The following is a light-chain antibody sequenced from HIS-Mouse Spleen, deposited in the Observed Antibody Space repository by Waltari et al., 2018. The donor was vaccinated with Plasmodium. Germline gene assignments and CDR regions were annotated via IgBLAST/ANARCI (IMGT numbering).Light chain of an antibody. CDR3: QSADSSGTYRV. V-gene: IGLV3-25*03. Sequence: SYELTQPPSVSVSPGQTARITCSGGALPKQYAYWYQQKPGQAPVLGIYKDSERPSGIPERFSGSSSGTTVTLTISGVQAEDEADYYCQSADSSGTYRVFGGGTKLTVL. CDR2: KDS. J-gene: IGLJ2*01. CDR1: ALPKQY.